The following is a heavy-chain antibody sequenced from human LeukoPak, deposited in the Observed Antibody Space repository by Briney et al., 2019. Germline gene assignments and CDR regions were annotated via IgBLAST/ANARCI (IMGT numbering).Heavy chain of an antibody. CDR3: ARHGYDGFDM. CDR2: ISSSSTYI. Sequence: GSLRLSCAASGFSFSSYNMNWVRQAPGKGLEWVSSISSSSTYIYYTDSVKGRFTTSRDNAKNSLYMQVNSLRAEDTAVYYCARHGYDGFDMWGQGTMVTVSS. V-gene: IGHV3-21*01. D-gene: IGHD6-13*01. J-gene: IGHJ3*02. CDR1: GFSFSSYN.